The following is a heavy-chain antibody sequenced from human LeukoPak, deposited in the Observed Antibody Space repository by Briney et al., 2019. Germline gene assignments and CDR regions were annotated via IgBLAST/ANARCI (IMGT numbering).Heavy chain of an antibody. CDR2: ISSSSIYI. CDR3: AKAMRIYDSSGYALDY. CDR1: GFTFSSYS. Sequence: NPGGSLRLSCAASGFTFSSYSMNWVRQAPGKGLEWVSYISSSSIYIYSADSVKGRFTISRDNAKNSLYLQMNSLRAEDTAVYYCAKAMRIYDSSGYALDYWGQGTLVTVSS. V-gene: IGHV3-21*05. D-gene: IGHD3-22*01. J-gene: IGHJ4*02.